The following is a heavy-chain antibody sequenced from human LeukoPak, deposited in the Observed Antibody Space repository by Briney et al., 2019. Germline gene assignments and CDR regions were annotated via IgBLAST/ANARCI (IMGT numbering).Heavy chain of an antibody. D-gene: IGHD3-9*01. V-gene: IGHV3-74*01. J-gene: IGHJ5*02. CDR2: INSDGSST. CDR3: ARGKNDILTGYSNWFDP. CDR1: GFTFSSYW. Sequence: GGSLRLSCAASGFTFSSYWMHWVRQAPGKGLVWVSRINSDGSSTNYADSVKGRFTISRDNAKNTLYLQMNSLRAEDTAVYYCARGKNDILTGYSNWFDPWGQGTLVTVSS.